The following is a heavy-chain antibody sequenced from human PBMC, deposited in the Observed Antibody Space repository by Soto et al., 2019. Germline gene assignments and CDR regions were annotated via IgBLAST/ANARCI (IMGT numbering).Heavy chain of an antibody. D-gene: IGHD3-22*01. Sequence: XESLKISCKGSGYSFTSYWIGWVRQMPGKGLEWMGIIYPGDSDTRYSPSFQGQVTISADKSISTAYLQWSSLEASDTAMYYCARHWAYYDSSGYYLDYWGQGTLVTVSS. CDR2: IYPGDSDT. CDR3: ARHWAYYDSSGYYLDY. V-gene: IGHV5-51*01. J-gene: IGHJ4*02. CDR1: GYSFTSYW.